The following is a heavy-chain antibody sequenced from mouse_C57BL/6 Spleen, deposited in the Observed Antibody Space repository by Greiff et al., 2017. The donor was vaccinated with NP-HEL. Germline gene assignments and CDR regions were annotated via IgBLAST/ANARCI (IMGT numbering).Heavy chain of an antibody. CDR2: ISYDGSN. CDR1: GYSFTSGYY. CDR3: ARDPVTTVVHWYFDV. V-gene: IGHV3-6*01. Sequence: EVKLVESGPGLVKPSQSLSLTCSVTGYSFTSGYYWNWIRQFPGNQLEWMGFISYDGSNNYNPTLKNRISITRDTSKNQFVLKLNSVTTEDTATDYCARDPVTTVVHWYFDVWGTGTTVTVSS. D-gene: IGHD1-1*01. J-gene: IGHJ1*03.